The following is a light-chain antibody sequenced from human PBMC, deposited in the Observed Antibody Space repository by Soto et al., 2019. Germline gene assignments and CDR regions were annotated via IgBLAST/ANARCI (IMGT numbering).Light chain of an antibody. CDR3: QQYGTSPTT. Sequence: EILLTQSPATLAVSPGEGATLSCRASQSVRDNLAWYQQKPGQAPRLLIYRASTRATGVPARFSGSGSGTEFTLPISRLQSEDVSVYFCQQYGTSPTTFGQGTKV. CDR2: RAS. CDR1: QSVRDN. V-gene: IGKV3-15*01. J-gene: IGKJ1*01.